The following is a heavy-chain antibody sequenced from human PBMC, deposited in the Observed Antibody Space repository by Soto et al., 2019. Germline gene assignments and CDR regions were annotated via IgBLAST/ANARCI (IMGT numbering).Heavy chain of an antibody. CDR3: ARGYCTNGVCSHLDY. J-gene: IGHJ4*02. Sequence: QVQLVESGGGVVQPGRSLRLSCAASGFTFSSYAMHWVRQAPGKGLEWVAVISYDGSNKYYADSVKGRFTISRDNSKNALYRQMNSLRAEDTAVYYCARGYCTNGVCSHLDYWGQGTLVTVSS. CDR2: ISYDGSNK. CDR1: GFTFSSYA. D-gene: IGHD2-8*01. V-gene: IGHV3-30-3*01.